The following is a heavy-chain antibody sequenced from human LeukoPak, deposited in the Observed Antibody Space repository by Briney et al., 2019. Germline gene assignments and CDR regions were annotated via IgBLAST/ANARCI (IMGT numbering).Heavy chain of an antibody. V-gene: IGHV3-7*01. Sequence: GGSLRLSCAASRFIFSNHWMTWVRQAPGKGLEWVAMINQDGSDKYYADSVKGRFTISRDNAKNSLDLQMNSLRVDDTAVYYCAKKPGAYYYYYMDVWGKGTTVTVSS. J-gene: IGHJ6*03. CDR1: RFIFSNHW. CDR3: AKKPGAYYYYYMDV. CDR2: INQDGSDK.